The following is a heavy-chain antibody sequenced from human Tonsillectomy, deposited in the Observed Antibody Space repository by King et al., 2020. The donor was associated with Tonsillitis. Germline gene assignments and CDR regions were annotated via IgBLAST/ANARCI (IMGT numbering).Heavy chain of an antibody. V-gene: IGHV3-30*02. J-gene: IGHJ4*02. CDR3: AKVDYDSIFSPGFY. D-gene: IGHD3-22*01. CDR1: GFTFSSYG. CDR2: IRYDGSNK. Sequence: HVQLVESGGGVVQPGGSLRLSCAASGFTFSSYGMHWVRQAPGKGLEWVAFIRYDGSNKYYADSVKGRFTISRDNSKNTLYLQMNSLRAEDTAVYYCAKVDYDSIFSPGFYWGQGTLVTVSS.